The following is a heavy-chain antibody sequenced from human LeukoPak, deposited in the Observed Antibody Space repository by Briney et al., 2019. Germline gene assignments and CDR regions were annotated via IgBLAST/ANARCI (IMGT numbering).Heavy chain of an antibody. D-gene: IGHD3-16*01. CDR1: GYTFTDYY. Sequence: ASVKVSCKASGYTFTDYYMHWVRQAPGQGLEWMGWINPDSGDTYYAQKFQGSTTMTRDTSITTVYMELTRLTSDDTAVYYCAKENIIGGIVDGEDYWGQGTLVTVSS. CDR2: INPDSGDT. J-gene: IGHJ4*02. V-gene: IGHV1-2*02. CDR3: AKENIIGGIVDGEDY.